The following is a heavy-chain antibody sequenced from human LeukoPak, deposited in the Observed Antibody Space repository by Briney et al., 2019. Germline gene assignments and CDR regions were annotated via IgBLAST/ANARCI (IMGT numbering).Heavy chain of an antibody. J-gene: IGHJ4*02. D-gene: IGHD6-19*01. CDR3: ARDSVAGVDY. CDR1: GFTFDDYG. V-gene: IGHV3-66*01. CDR2: IYSGGST. Sequence: GGSLRLSCAASGFTFDDYGMSWVRQAPGKGLEWVSVIYSGGSTYYADSVKGRFTISRDNSKNTLYLQMNSLRAEDTAVYYCARDSVAGVDYWGQGTLVTVSS.